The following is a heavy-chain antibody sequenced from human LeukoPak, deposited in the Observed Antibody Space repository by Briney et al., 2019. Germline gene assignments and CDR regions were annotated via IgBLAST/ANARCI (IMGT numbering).Heavy chain of an antibody. CDR1: GFSASNYY. CDR3: ARGVSAAGSYYFDS. CDR2: IYIDGRI. Sequence: QPGGSVRLSCAAAGFSASNYYMNWVRQAPGKGLECVSVIYIDGRIYYADTVRGRFTISRDDSKNTVYLQLNNLRADDTALYSCARGVSAAGSYYFDSWGQGTLVTVSS. V-gene: IGHV3-53*01. D-gene: IGHD6-13*01. J-gene: IGHJ4*02.